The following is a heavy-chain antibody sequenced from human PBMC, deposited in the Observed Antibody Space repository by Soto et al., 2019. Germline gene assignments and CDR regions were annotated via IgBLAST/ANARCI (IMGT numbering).Heavy chain of an antibody. D-gene: IGHD6-13*01. CDR2: INHSGST. V-gene: IGHV4-34*01. CDR3: ARFEIAAAPNYYYGMDV. J-gene: IGHJ6*02. CDR1: GGSFSGYY. Sequence: SETLSLTCAVYGGSFSGYYWSWIRQPPGKGLEWIGEINHSGSTNYNPSLKSRVTISVDTSKNQFSLKLSSVTAADTAVYYCARFEIAAAPNYYYGMDVWGQGTTVTVSS.